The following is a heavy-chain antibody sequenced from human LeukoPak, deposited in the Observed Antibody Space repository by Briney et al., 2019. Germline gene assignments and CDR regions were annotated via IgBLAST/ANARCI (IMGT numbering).Heavy chain of an antibody. J-gene: IGHJ3*02. D-gene: IGHD1-26*01. Sequence: PGRSLRLSCAASGFTFSSYGMHWVRQAPGKGLEWVAVIGYDGSNKYYADSVKGRFTISRDNSKNTLYLQMNSLRAEDTAVYYCARTTRLRAYLGAFDIWGQGTMVTVSS. CDR3: ARTTRLRAYLGAFDI. V-gene: IGHV3-33*01. CDR2: IGYDGSNK. CDR1: GFTFSSYG.